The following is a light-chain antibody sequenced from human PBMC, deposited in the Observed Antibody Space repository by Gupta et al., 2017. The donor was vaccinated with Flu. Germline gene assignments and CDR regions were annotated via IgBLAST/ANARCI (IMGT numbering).Light chain of an antibody. J-gene: IGLJ3*02. CDR1: SSNIGSNY. CDR2: RNN. V-gene: IGLV1-47*01. CDR3: EAWDDSLSGRWV. Sequence: QSVLTQPPSASGTPGQRVTISCSGSSSNIGSNYVYWYQQLPGTAPNLLIYRNNQRPSGVPARFSGSKSGTSAALAISGLRSEEEADYYCEAWDDSLSGRWVFGGGTKLTVL.